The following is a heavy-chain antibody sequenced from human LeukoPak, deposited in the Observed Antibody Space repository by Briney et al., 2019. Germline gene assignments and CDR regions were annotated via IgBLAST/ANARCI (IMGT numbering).Heavy chain of an antibody. Sequence: PPETLSLTCTVSGGSISSSSYYWGWIRQPPGKGLEWIGSIYYSGSTYYNPSLKSRVTISVDTSKNQFSLKLSSVTAADTAVYYCARPLITFGGVIDWGQGTLVTVSS. CDR1: GGSISSSSYY. J-gene: IGHJ4*02. D-gene: IGHD3-16*02. CDR2: IYYSGST. V-gene: IGHV4-39*01. CDR3: ARPLITFGGVID.